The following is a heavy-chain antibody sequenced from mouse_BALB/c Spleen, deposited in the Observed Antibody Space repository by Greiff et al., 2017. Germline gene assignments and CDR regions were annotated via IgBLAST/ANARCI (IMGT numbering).Heavy chain of an antibody. CDR2: INPSNGGT. Sequence: VQLQQLGAELVKPGASVKLSCKASGYTFTSYYMYWVKQRPGQGLEWIGGINPSNGGTNFNEKFKSKATLTVDKSSSTAYMQLSSLTSEDSAVYYCTRSGTRAMDYWGQGTSVTVSS. CDR1: GYTFTSYY. D-gene: IGHD4-1*01. J-gene: IGHJ4*01. V-gene: IGHV1S81*02. CDR3: TRSGTRAMDY.